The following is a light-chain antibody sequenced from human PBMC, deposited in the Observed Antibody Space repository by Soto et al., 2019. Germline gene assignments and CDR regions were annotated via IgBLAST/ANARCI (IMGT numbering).Light chain of an antibody. CDR2: AAS. Sequence: DIQMTQPPSSLSASVGDRVTITCRASQSISSYLNWYQQKPGKAPKLLIYAASSLQSGVPSRFSGSGSGTDFTLTISSLQSEDFAVYYCQQYNNWPPWTFGQGTKVDTK. V-gene: IGKV1-39*01. CDR3: QQYNNWPPWT. CDR1: QSISSY. J-gene: IGKJ1*01.